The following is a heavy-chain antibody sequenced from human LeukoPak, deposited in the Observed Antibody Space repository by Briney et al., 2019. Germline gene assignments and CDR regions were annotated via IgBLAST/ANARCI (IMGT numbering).Heavy chain of an antibody. CDR1: GGSISSSGYY. V-gene: IGHV4-39*01. CDR2: IYYSGST. CDR3: ATCYRPLTFWAFNI. D-gene: IGHD3-3*01. Sequence: SETLSLTCSVSGGSISSSGYYWGWIRQSPGKGLEWIGSIYYSGSTYYNPSLESRVTISVDTSKHQFSLNLSSVPAADTAIYYCATCYRPLTFWAFNIWGQGTMVPVSS. J-gene: IGHJ3*02.